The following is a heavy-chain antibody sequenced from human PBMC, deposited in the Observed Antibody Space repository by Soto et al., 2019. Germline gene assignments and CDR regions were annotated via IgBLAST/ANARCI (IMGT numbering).Heavy chain of an antibody. V-gene: IGHV4-31*03. CDR1: GGSISSGGYY. CDR3: ARDPAGITTVTWDL. J-gene: IGHJ2*01. D-gene: IGHD4-17*01. Sequence: QVQLQESVPGLVKPSQTLSLTCTVSGGSISSGGYYWSWIRQHPGKGLEWIGYIYYSGSTYYNPSLKSRVTMSVDTSKNHFYVKLSSVTAADTAVYYCARDPAGITTVTWDLWGRGTLVTVSS. CDR2: IYYSGST.